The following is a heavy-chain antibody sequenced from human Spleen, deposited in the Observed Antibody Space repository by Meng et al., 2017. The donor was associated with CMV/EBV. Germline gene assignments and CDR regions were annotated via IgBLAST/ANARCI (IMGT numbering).Heavy chain of an antibody. D-gene: IGHD2-2*01. CDR3: ARGGEYQPLDV. V-gene: IGHV3-7*01. Sequence: GESLKISCAASGFTFSSYWMSWVRQVPGKGLEWVANIKQDGGEKYYVDSVKGRFTISRDNAKNSLYLQMNSLRAEDTAVYYCARGGEYQPLDVWGQGTTVTVSS. J-gene: IGHJ6*02. CDR1: GFTFSSYW. CDR2: IKQDGGEK.